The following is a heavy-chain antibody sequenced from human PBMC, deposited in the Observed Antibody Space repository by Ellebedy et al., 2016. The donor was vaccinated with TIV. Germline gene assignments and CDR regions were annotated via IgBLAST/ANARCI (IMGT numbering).Heavy chain of an antibody. J-gene: IGHJ4*02. CDR3: ATGSGYYYEHYFDY. Sequence: SETLSLXCTVSGGSISSYYWSWIRQPAGKGLEWIGRIYTSGSTNYNPSLKSRVTMSVDTSKNQFSLKLSSVTAADTAVYYCATGSGYYYEHYFDYWGQGTLVTVSS. CDR2: IYTSGST. CDR1: GGSISSYY. V-gene: IGHV4-4*07. D-gene: IGHD3-22*01.